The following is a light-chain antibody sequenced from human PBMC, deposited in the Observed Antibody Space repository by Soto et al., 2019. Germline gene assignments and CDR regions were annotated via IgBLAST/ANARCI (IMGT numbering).Light chain of an antibody. CDR2: DAS. CDR1: QDINNY. J-gene: IGKJ4*01. Sequence: DIQMTQSPSSLSASVGDRVTITCQAGQDINNYLNWYQQKSGKAPKLLIYDASDLEAGVPSRFSGSGSGTDFTYTISSLQPEDMATYYCQQYDNLPRTFGGGTKVDIK. CDR3: QQYDNLPRT. V-gene: IGKV1-33*01.